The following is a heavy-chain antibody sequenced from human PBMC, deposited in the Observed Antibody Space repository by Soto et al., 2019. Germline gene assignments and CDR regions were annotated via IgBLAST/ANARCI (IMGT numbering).Heavy chain of an antibody. Sequence: GASVKVSCKASGGTFSSYAISWVRQAPGQGLEWMGGIIPIFGTANYAQKFQGRVTITADKSTSTAYMELSSLRSEDTAVYYCASLYGSGSYYFYVGCYGMDVWGQGTTVTVSS. CDR2: IIPIFGTA. J-gene: IGHJ6*02. CDR3: ASLYGSGSYYFYVGCYGMDV. D-gene: IGHD3-10*01. V-gene: IGHV1-69*06. CDR1: GGTFSSYA.